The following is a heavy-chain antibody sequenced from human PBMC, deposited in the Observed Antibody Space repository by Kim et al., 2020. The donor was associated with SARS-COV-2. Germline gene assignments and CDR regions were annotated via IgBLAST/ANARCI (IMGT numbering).Heavy chain of an antibody. D-gene: IGHD1-20*01. V-gene: IGHV3-11*06. J-gene: IGHJ4*02. Sequence: VKGRFTISRDNAKNSLYLQMNSLRAEDTAVYYCARDDGITGIGYFDYWGQGTLVTVSS. CDR3: ARDDGITGIGYFDY.